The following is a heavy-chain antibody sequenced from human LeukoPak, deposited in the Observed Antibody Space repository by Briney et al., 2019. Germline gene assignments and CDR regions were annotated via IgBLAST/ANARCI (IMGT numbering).Heavy chain of an antibody. CDR1: GFTFSSYE. V-gene: IGHV3-48*03. CDR2: ISSSGSTI. D-gene: IGHD5-12*01. Sequence: GGSLRLSCAASGFTFSSYEMNWVRQAPGKGLEWVSYISSSGSTIYYADSVKGRFTISRDNAKKPLYLQMNSLRAEDTAVYYCARDRVGVSAYDSLFDYWGQGTLVTVSS. J-gene: IGHJ4*02. CDR3: ARDRVGVSAYDSLFDY.